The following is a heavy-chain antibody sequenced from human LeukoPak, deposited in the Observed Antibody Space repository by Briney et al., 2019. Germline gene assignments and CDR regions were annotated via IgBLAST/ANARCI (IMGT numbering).Heavy chain of an antibody. CDR1: GGSVSSGSYY. V-gene: IGHV4-61*01. Sequence: PSETLSLTCTVSGGSVSSGSYYWSWIRQPPGKGLECIGYISYSGSTNYDPSLKSRVTISVDTSKNQFSLKLTSVTTADTAVYYCARVRVERASSLLDYWGQGTLVTVSS. CDR3: ARVRVERASSLLDY. D-gene: IGHD1-1*01. CDR2: ISYSGST. J-gene: IGHJ4*02.